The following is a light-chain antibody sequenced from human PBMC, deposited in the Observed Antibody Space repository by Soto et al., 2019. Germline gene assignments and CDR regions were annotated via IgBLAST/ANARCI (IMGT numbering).Light chain of an antibody. CDR2: DAS. CDR3: QQYDNLPPGVT. Sequence: DIQMTQSPSSLSASVGDRVTITCQASQDISNYLSWYQQKPGKAPKLLIYDASNLETGVPSRFSGSGSGTDFTFTISSLQPEDIATYYCQQYDNLPPGVTFGPGTKVDIK. J-gene: IGKJ3*01. V-gene: IGKV1-33*01. CDR1: QDISNY.